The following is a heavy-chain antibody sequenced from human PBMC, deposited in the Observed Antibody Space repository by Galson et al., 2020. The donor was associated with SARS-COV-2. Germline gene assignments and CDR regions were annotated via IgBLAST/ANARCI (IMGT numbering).Heavy chain of an antibody. D-gene: IGHD2-15*01. V-gene: IGHV3-15*01. J-gene: IGHJ6*02. CDR3: TRCSWNYYYYGMDV. CDR2: ITDGGTT. Sequence: WVGRITDGGTTDYAAPVKGRFTISRDDSKNTLYLQMNSLKTEDTALYYCTRCSWNYYYYGMDVWGQGTTVTVSS.